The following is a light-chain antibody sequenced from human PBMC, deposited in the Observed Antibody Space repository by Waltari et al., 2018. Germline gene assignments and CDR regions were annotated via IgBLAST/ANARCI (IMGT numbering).Light chain of an antibody. CDR2: WAS. V-gene: IGKV4-1*01. CDR3: QQYYSGPFT. J-gene: IGKJ5*01. CDR1: QSVLYSSNNKNY. Sequence: DIVMTQSPDSLAVSLGERATINCKSSQSVLYSSNNKNYVAWYQQKPGQPPKLLIYWASTRESGVPDRFTGSGSGTDFTLTISSLQAEDVAVYYCQQYYSGPFTFGQGTRLEIK.